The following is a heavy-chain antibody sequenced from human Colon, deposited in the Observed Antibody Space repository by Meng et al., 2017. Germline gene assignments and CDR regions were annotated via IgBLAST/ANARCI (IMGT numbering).Heavy chain of an antibody. Sequence: SVKVSCKASGGIFSSYSISWVRQAPGPGLEWMGGIIPIFGTANYAQKFQGRVTTTADESTSTAYMEQINLRSEDTTVYYCARDNGGQVMGGAFDIWGQGTMVTVSS. CDR3: ARDNGGQVMGGAFDI. V-gene: IGHV1-69*13. D-gene: IGHD2-8*01. CDR1: GGIFSSYS. J-gene: IGHJ3*02. CDR2: IIPIFGTA.